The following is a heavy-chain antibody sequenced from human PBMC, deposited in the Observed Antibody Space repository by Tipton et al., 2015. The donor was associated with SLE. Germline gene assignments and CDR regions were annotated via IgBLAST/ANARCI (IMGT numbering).Heavy chain of an antibody. CDR2: ISYDESVR. V-gene: IGHV3-30*04. CDR1: GYTFPTYA. D-gene: IGHD3-22*01. Sequence: SLRLSCAASGYTFPTYAMHWVRQAPGKGLEWVAVISYDESVRYYADSVKGRFTISRDNAKNSLYLQMNSLRAEDTAVYYCARAGYYYDSSGYFLPDYWGQGTLVTVSS. CDR3: ARAGYYYDSSGYFLPDY. J-gene: IGHJ4*02.